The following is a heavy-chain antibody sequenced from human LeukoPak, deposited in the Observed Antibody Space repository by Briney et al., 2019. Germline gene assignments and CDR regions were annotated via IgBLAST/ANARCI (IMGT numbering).Heavy chain of an antibody. D-gene: IGHD3-10*01. CDR3: ARGRSITLLRGVAMSDGFDI. CDR2: TDTSGRYV. Sequence: KPGGSLRLSCVASGFTISSNYMNWVRQAPGKGLEWVSFTDTSGRYVYYGDSVKGRFTISRDNAKNLLFLQMNGLRAEDTALYYCARGRSITLLRGVAMSDGFDIWGQGAMVAVSS. V-gene: IGHV3-21*06. CDR1: GFTISSNY. J-gene: IGHJ3*02.